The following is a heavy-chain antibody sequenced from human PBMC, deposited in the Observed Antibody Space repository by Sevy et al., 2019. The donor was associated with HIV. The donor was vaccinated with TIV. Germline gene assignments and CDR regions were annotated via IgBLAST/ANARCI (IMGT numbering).Heavy chain of an antibody. D-gene: IGHD3-22*01. CDR3: ASLPNNYYDSSGYSGDDAFDI. J-gene: IGHJ3*02. V-gene: IGHV3-33*01. CDR2: IWNDRGNK. CDR1: GFSFSRYG. Sequence: RGSLRLSCAASGFSFSRYGMHWVRQAPGKGLEWVAVIWNDRGNKHYADSVKGRFAISRDNSKNTLYLQMNSLRAEDTAVYYCASLPNNYYDSSGYSGDDAFDIWGQGTMVTVSS.